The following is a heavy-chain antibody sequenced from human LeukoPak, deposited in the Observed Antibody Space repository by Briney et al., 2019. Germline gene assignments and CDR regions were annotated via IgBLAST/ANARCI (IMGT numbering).Heavy chain of an antibody. V-gene: IGHV4-4*07. J-gene: IGHJ6*03. CDR2: LYPGVST. CDR3: ARLKFYDSTGYSPGHYMDV. Sequence: PSETLSHTCTVSGGPIYSYYWSWIRQTAGKGLEWIGRLYPGVSTNYNPSLKSRVTMSVDTSKNQFALKLSAVTAADTAVYYCARLKFYDSTGYSPGHYMDVWHKGTTVTVSS. D-gene: IGHD3-22*01. CDR1: GGPIYSYY.